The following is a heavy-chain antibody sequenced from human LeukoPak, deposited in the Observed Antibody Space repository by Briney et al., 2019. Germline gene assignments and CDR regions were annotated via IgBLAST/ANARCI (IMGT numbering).Heavy chain of an antibody. D-gene: IGHD3-3*01. CDR3: ARAYDFWSGYYTSEYFDY. Sequence: ASVKVSCKASGYTFTSYGISWVRQAPGQGLEWMGWISAYNGNTNYAQKLQGRGTMTTDTSTSTAYMELRSLRSDDTAVYYCARAYDFWSGYYTSEYFDYWGQGTLVTVSS. CDR1: GYTFTSYG. CDR2: ISAYNGNT. V-gene: IGHV1-18*01. J-gene: IGHJ4*02.